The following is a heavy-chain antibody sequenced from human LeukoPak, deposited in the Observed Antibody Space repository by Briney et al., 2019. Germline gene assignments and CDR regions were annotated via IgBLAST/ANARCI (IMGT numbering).Heavy chain of an antibody. Sequence: PGGSLRLSCAASGFTFSSYEMNWVRQAPGKGLEWVSYINSSGSTIYYADSVKGRYTISRDNAKNSLYLQMSSLRAEDTAVYYCARGAAYYDFWSGYYIGRYYFDNWGQGTLVTVSS. V-gene: IGHV3-48*03. D-gene: IGHD3-3*01. CDR2: INSSGSTI. J-gene: IGHJ4*02. CDR3: ARGAAYYDFWSGYYIGRYYFDN. CDR1: GFTFSSYE.